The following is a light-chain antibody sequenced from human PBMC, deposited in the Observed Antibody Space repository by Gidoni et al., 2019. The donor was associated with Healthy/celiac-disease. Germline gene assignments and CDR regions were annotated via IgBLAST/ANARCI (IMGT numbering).Light chain of an antibody. Sequence: EIVLTQSPGTLSLSPGERATLSCRASQSVSSSYLAWYQQKPGQAPRILLYGASSRATGITDRFSGSGSGTDFTLTISRLEPEDFAVYYCQQYGSSRWTFGQGTKVEIK. CDR1: QSVSSSY. CDR2: GAS. CDR3: QQYGSSRWT. J-gene: IGKJ1*01. V-gene: IGKV3-20*01.